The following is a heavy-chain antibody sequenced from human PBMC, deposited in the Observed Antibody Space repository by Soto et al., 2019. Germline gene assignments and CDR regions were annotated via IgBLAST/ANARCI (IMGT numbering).Heavy chain of an antibody. D-gene: IGHD2-15*01. CDR2: IIPIFGKT. CDR3: ATSGYNYGPFDY. Sequence: GASVKVSCKASGGTFSSYAISWVRQAPGQGLEWMGGIIPIFGKTDYAQTFHGRVTINGDESTYTAHMELRGLRSDDTALYYCATSGYNYGPFDYWGRGLLVTVSS. CDR1: GGTFSSYA. J-gene: IGHJ4*01. V-gene: IGHV1-69*13.